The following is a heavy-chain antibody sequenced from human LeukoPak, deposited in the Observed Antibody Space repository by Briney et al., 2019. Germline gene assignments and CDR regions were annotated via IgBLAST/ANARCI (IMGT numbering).Heavy chain of an antibody. J-gene: IGHJ4*02. D-gene: IGHD2-15*01. CDR2: ISSSSSYI. Sequence: PGGSLRLSCAASGFTFSSYSMNWVRQAPGKGPEWASSISSSSSYICYAESVKGRFTISRDNAKNSLYLQMNSLIAEDTAVYYCARDLDDGVCSGGSCYSAIGFDYWGQGTLVTVSS. CDR3: ARDLDDGVCSGGSCYSAIGFDY. CDR1: GFTFSSYS. V-gene: IGHV3-21*01.